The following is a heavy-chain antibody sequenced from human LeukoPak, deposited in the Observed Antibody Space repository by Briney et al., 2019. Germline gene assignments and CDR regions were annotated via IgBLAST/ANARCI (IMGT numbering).Heavy chain of an antibody. CDR2: IYSGGSK. D-gene: IGHD5-12*01. J-gene: IGHJ6*02. V-gene: IGHV3-66*01. CDR3: ARDRDIVANYGMDV. Sequence: GGSLRLSCAASGFTVSSNYMSWVRQAPGKGVEGVSVIYSGGSKYYADSVKGRFTISRDNSKNTLYLQMNSLRAEDTAVYYCARDRDIVANYGMDVWGQGTTVTVSS. CDR1: GFTVSSNY.